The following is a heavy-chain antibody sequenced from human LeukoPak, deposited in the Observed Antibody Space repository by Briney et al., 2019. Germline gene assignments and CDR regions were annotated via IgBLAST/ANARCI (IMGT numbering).Heavy chain of an antibody. CDR1: GFTFSSYS. Sequence: GGSLRLSCAASGFTFSSYSMNWVRQAPGKGLEWVANIKQDGSEKYYVDSVKGRFTISRDNAKNSLYLQMNSLRAEDTAVYYCARASGADFWSGYVSAFDIWGQGTMVTVSS. V-gene: IGHV3-7*01. J-gene: IGHJ3*02. CDR2: IKQDGSEK. CDR3: ARASGADFWSGYVSAFDI. D-gene: IGHD3-3*01.